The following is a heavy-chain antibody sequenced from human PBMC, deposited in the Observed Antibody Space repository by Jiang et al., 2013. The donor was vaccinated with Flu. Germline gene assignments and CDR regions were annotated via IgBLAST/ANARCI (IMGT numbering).Heavy chain of an antibody. V-gene: IGHV5-51*01. Sequence: GAEVKKPGESLKISCKGSGYSFSTYWIAWVRQMPGKGLEWMGVIYPGDSETRYSPSFQGQITISADKSISTAFLQWSSLKPSDTAIYYCAFGHSHAWGDLDIWGQGTMVSVSS. J-gene: IGHJ3*02. CDR1: GYSFSTYW. CDR2: IYPGDSET. D-gene: IGHD3-16*01. CDR3: AFGHSHAWGDLDI.